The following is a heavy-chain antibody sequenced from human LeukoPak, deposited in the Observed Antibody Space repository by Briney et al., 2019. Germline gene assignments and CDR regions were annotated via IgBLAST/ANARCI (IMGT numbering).Heavy chain of an antibody. J-gene: IGHJ6*03. V-gene: IGHV1-18*01. Sequence: ASVKVSCKASGYTFTSYGISWVRQAPGQGLEWMGWISAYNGNTNYAQKFQGRVTMTRDTSISTAYMELSRLRSDDTAVYYCAKGYCTNGVCYYYYYMDVWGKGTTVTVSS. D-gene: IGHD2-8*01. CDR2: ISAYNGNT. CDR3: AKGYCTNGVCYYYYYMDV. CDR1: GYTFTSYG.